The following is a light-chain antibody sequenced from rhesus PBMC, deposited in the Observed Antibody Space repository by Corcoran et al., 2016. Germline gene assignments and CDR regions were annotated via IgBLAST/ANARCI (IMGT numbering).Light chain of an antibody. Sequence: QVILTQSPATLSLSPGERATLSCRASPSVSSYLAWYQPKPGQAPRHLIYGSSSRATCIPDRFMCSGYGTDVPLTISSREPEDVGVYHCDQHSSGWTFGQGTKVEIK. CDR3: DQHSSGWT. CDR1: PSVSSY. J-gene: IGKJ1*01. V-gene: IGKV3-10*01. CDR2: GSS.